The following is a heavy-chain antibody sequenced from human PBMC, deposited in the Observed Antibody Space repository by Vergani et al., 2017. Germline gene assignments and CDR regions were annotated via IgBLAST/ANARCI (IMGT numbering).Heavy chain of an antibody. V-gene: IGHV3-48*04. CDR1: GFTFSSYS. CDR2: ISSSSGTI. CDR3: AREYEQARRGYSGYVFDY. Sequence: EVQLVESGGGLVQPGGSLRLSCSASGFTFSSYSMNWVRQAPGKGLEWVSCISSSSGTIYYADSVKGRFTISRENAKTSLYLQMNSLRAEDTAVYYCAREYEQARRGYSGYVFDYWGQGTLVTVSS. J-gene: IGHJ4*02. D-gene: IGHD5-12*01.